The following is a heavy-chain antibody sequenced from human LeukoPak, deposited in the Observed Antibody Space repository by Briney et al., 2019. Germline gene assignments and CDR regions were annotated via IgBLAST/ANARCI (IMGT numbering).Heavy chain of an antibody. CDR2: ISASGGGT. J-gene: IGHJ1*01. CDR1: GFTFDDYA. CDR3: AKERAEYFRN. Sequence: GGSLRLTCAASGFTFDDYAMHWVRQAPGKGLEWVSSISASGGGTYYADSVKGRVTISRDNSKNTLYLQMNSLRVEDTAVYYCAKERAEYFRNWGPGTLVPVSS. V-gene: IGHV3-23*01.